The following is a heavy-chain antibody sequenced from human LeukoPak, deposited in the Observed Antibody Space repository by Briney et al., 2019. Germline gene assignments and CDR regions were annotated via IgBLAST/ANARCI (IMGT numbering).Heavy chain of an antibody. CDR1: GFIFNNYA. CDR3: AKAVRSYYVTPIDY. J-gene: IGHJ4*02. Sequence: GGSLRLSCAGSGFIFNNYAMHWVRQPPGKGLEWVSGISWNSGSIDYADSVKGRFTISRDNAKNSLYLQMNSLRAEDTALYYCAKAVRSYYVTPIDYWGQGTLVTVSS. CDR2: ISWNSGSI. D-gene: IGHD1-26*01. V-gene: IGHV3-9*01.